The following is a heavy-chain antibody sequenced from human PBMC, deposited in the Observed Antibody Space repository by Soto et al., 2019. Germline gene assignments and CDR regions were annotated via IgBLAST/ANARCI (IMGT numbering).Heavy chain of an antibody. J-gene: IGHJ4*02. CDR1: GYSITNGYY. V-gene: IGHV4-38-2*01. D-gene: IGHD3-3*02. CDR2: IYHSGNT. CDR3: ARVKLAGRGSFHY. Sequence: SETLSLTRAVSGYSITNGYYWCCVRQPPGKGLEWIGSIYHSGNTYYNPSLKSRVTISLDTSKNQFSLKLTSVTAADTAMYYCARVKLAGRGSFHYRGQGTLVTVSS.